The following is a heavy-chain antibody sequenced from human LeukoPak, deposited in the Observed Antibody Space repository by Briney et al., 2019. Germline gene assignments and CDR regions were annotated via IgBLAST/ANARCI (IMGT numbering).Heavy chain of an antibody. CDR2: IIPIFGTA. CDR1: GYTFTSYY. CDR3: ARVLDGDYGGFGYFDY. Sequence: SVKVSCKASGYTFTSYYMHWVRQAPGQGLEWMGGIIPIFGTANYAQKFQGRVTITADESTSTAYMELSSLRSEDTAVYYCARVLDGDYGGFGYFDYWGQGTLVTVSS. J-gene: IGHJ4*02. D-gene: IGHD4-23*01. V-gene: IGHV1-69*13.